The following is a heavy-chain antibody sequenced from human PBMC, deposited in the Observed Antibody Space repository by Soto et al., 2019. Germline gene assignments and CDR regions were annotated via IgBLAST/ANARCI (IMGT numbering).Heavy chain of an antibody. CDR1: GFTFSSYA. D-gene: IGHD3-10*01. J-gene: IGHJ1*01. Sequence: EVQLLESGGGLVQPGGSLRLSCAASGFTFSSYAMSWVRQAPGKGLEWVSAISGSGGSTYYADSVKGRFTISRDNSKNTLYLQMNILRADDRPAYDCAKGLVVRGDVRTEYYLHWGQGTLVTVSS. V-gene: IGHV3-23*01. CDR2: ISGSGGST. CDR3: AKGLVVRGDVRTEYYLH.